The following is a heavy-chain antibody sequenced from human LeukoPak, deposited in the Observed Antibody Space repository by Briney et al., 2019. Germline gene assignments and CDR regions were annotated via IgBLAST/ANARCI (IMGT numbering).Heavy chain of an antibody. D-gene: IGHD3-3*01. CDR2: IYTSGST. J-gene: IGHJ3*02. V-gene: IGHV4-4*07. Sequence: PSETLSLTCTVSGGSISSYYWSWIRQPAGKGLEWIGRIYTSGSTNYNPSLKSRVTMSVDTSKNQFSLKLSSVTAADTAVYYCARDQYDFWSGGAFDIWGQGTMVTVSS. CDR3: ARDQYDFWSGGAFDI. CDR1: GGSISSYY.